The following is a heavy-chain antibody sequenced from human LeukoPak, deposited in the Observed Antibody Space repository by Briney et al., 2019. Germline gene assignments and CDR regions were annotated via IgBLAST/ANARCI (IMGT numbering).Heavy chain of an antibody. CDR2: IKQDGSEK. Sequence: PGGSLRLSCAASGFTFSSYWMSWVRQAPGKGLEWVANIKQDGSEKYYVDSVKGRFTISRDNAKNSLYLQMNSLRAEDTAVYYCAREEVLWFEELFYDYWGQGALVTVSS. J-gene: IGHJ4*02. V-gene: IGHV3-7*03. CDR3: AREEVLWFEELFYDY. CDR1: GFTFSSYW. D-gene: IGHD3-10*01.